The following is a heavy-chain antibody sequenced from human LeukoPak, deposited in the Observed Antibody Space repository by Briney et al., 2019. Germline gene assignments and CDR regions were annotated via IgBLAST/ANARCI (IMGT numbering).Heavy chain of an antibody. J-gene: IGHJ5*02. Sequence: SETQSLTCTVSTGSISSSGYYWSWVRQPAGKGLDWIGGIHTSGSTNYNPSLKSRDTISVHTSKNQFSLNLSSVTAADTAVYYCARESRNDYGDLHWCDPWGQGTLVTVSS. CDR2: IHTSGST. D-gene: IGHD4-17*01. V-gene: IGHV4-61*02. CDR1: TGSISSSGYY. CDR3: ARESRNDYGDLHWCDP.